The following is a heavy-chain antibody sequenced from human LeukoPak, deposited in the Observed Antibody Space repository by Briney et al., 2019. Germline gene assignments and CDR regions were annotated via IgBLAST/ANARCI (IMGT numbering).Heavy chain of an antibody. CDR3: ASSFSDDFWSGHF. V-gene: IGHV3-7*01. Sequence: GGSLRLSCAASKLTFTYWMSWVRQAPGKGLEWVANIKQDGGEKYYVDSVKGRFTIFRDNAKKSLYLQMNSLRAEDTAVYCCASSFSDDFWSGHFWGQGTLVTVSS. D-gene: IGHD3-3*01. CDR2: IKQDGGEK. J-gene: IGHJ4*02. CDR1: KLTFTYW.